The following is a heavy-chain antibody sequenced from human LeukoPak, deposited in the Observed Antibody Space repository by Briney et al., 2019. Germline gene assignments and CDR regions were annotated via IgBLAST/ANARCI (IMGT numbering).Heavy chain of an antibody. Sequence: PGGSLRLSCAASGFTFSRYRMNWVRQAPEKGLEWVANIKQDGSEKYYVDSVEGRFTISRDNAKNSLFLQMNSLRAEDTAVYYCARDTRTFDYWGQGTLVTVSS. J-gene: IGHJ4*02. V-gene: IGHV3-7*01. CDR3: ARDTRTFDY. D-gene: IGHD1-26*01. CDR2: IKQDGSEK. CDR1: GFTFSRYR.